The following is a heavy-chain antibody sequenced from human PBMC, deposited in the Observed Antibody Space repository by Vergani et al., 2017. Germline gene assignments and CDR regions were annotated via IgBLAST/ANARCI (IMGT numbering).Heavy chain of an antibody. V-gene: IGHV3-11*04. CDR2: ISTGASTV. D-gene: IGHD1-1*01. Sequence: QVQLVESGGGLVKPGGSLRLSCAASGFSFSDPNMTWIRQAPGKGLEWVSHISTGASTVSYTDSVTGRFTVSRDNDNNSLTLDMTTLRVEDTAVYYCAKNPGISTTRHYYAMDVWGQGTTVTVSS. CDR1: GFSFSDPN. J-gene: IGHJ6*02. CDR3: AKNPGISTTRHYYAMDV.